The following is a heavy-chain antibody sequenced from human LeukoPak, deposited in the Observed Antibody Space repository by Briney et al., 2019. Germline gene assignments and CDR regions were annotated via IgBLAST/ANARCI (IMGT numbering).Heavy chain of an antibody. D-gene: IGHD3-3*01. J-gene: IGHJ4*02. CDR2: IYSGGST. V-gene: IGHV3-53*01. CDR3: AREGAFWSGYLGY. Sequence: GGSLRLSCEASGFTYSNYAMNWVRQAPGKGLEWVSVIYSGGSTYYADSVKGRFTISRDNSKNTLYLQMNSLRAEDTAVYYCAREGAFWSGYLGYWGQGTLVTVSS. CDR1: GFTYSNYA.